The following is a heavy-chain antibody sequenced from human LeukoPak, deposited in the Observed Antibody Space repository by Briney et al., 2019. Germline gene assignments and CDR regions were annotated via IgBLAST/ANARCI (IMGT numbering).Heavy chain of an antibody. CDR3: AKSVVVVPAVIPLDY. CDR1: GFTFSSYA. V-gene: IGHV3-23*01. D-gene: IGHD2-2*01. Sequence: GGSLRLSCAASGFTFSSYAMSWVRQAPGKGLEWVSAISGSGGSTYYADSVKGRFTISRDNSKNTLYLQMNSLRAEDTAVYYCAKSVVVVPAVIPLDYWGQGTLVTVSS. CDR2: ISGSGGST. J-gene: IGHJ4*02.